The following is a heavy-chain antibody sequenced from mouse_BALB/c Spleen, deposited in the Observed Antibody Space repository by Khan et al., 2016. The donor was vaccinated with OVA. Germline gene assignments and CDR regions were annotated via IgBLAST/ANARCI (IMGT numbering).Heavy chain of an antibody. J-gene: IGHJ2*01. V-gene: IGHV3-2*02. CDR3: ARGNYYGYYFDY. D-gene: IGHD1-1*01. CDR1: GYSITSGYA. Sequence: EVQLVESGPGLVKPSQSLSLTCTVTGYSITSGYAWNWIRQFPGNKLEWMGYISYSGVTSYTPSIKTRISITRDTSKNQFFLHLNSVTTEDTATYYCARGNYYGYYFDYGGQGTTLTVSS. CDR2: ISYSGVT.